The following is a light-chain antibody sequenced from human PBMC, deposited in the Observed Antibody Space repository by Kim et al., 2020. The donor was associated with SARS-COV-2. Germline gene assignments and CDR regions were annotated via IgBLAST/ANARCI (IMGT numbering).Light chain of an antibody. J-gene: IGLJ3*02. CDR2: DVN. CDR1: SSNIGSYNY. V-gene: IGLV2-14*03. Sequence: QSALTQPASVSGSPGQSISISCTGTSSNIGSYNYVSWHQQHPGKAPKLMIYDVNKRPSGISSRFSGSKSGSTASLTISGLQAEDKADYYCSSFTTRSTLVFGGGTKVTVL. CDR3: SSFTTRSTLV.